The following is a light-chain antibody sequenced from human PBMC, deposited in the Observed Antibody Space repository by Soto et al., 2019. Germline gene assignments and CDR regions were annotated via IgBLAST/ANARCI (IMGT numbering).Light chain of an antibody. V-gene: IGKV2-28*01. CDR1: QSLLHSNGYNY. CDR3: VQALQTPWT. CDR2: WGS. Sequence: DIVMTQSPLSLPVTAGEPASVSCRSSQSLLHSNGYNYLDWYLQKPGQSPQLLIYWGSNRASVVPDRFSGSVSGTDFTLKISRVEAEDVGVYYCVQALQTPWTFGQGTKVDIK. J-gene: IGKJ1*01.